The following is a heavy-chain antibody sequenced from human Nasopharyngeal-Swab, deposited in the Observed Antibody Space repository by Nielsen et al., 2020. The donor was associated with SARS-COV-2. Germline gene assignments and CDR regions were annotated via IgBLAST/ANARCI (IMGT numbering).Heavy chain of an antibody. CDR3: ASDLSGRDDN. Sequence: GESLKISCAASGFTFRNYWMHWVRQVPGKGLEWVSRSNEDGSITSYADSVKGRFAISRDNAKNTLYLQVNSLRAEDTAVYFCASDLSGRDDNWGQGTLVTVAA. D-gene: IGHD6-19*01. CDR2: SNEDGSIT. J-gene: IGHJ4*02. CDR1: GFTFRNYW. V-gene: IGHV3-74*01.